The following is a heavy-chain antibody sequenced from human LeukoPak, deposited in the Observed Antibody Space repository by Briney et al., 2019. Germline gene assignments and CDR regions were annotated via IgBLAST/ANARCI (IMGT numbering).Heavy chain of an antibody. V-gene: IGHV4-39*01. CDR2: IYYSGRT. CDR3: ARSPHILTGENFDY. CDR1: GGSISSSSYY. D-gene: IGHD3-9*01. J-gene: IGHJ4*02. Sequence: SETLSLTCTVSGGSISSSSYYWGWIRQPPGKGLEWIGTIYYSGRTYYNSSLKSRVTISVDTSKNQFSLKVSSVTAADTALYYCARSPHILTGENFDYWGQGTLVTVSS.